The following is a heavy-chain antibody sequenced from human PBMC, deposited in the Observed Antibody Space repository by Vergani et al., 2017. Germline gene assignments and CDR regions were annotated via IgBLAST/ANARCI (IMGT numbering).Heavy chain of an antibody. CDR1: GGTFSSYT. J-gene: IGHJ6*03. V-gene: IGHV1-69*02. CDR2: IIPILGIA. D-gene: IGHD3-3*01. CDR3: ARAGYDFWSGYYLGATDYYYYMDV. Sequence: QVQLVQSGAEVKKPGSSVKVSCKASGGTFSSYTISWVRQAPGQGLEWMGRIIPILGIANYAQKFQGRVTITADKSTSTAYMELSSLRSEDTAVYYCARAGYDFWSGYYLGATDYYYYMDVWGKGTTVTVSS.